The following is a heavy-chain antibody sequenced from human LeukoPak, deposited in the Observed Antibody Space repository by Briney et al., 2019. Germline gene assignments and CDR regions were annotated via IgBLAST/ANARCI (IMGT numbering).Heavy chain of an antibody. J-gene: IGHJ4*02. CDR2: INPNSGGT. CDR3: ATLSDSSSDY. D-gene: IGHD6-13*01. V-gene: IGHV1-2*06. CDR1: VYTFTDYY. Sequence: ASVNVSRKSSVYTFTDYYMHGVRQAPGQGLEWMGRINPNSGGTNYAQDFQGRVTMTKDTSISTAYMELSRLRSDDTAVYYCATLSDSSSDYWGQGTLVTVSS.